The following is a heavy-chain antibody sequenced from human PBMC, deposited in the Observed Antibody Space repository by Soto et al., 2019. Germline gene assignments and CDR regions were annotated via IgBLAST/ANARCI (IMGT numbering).Heavy chain of an antibody. CDR1: SYSISGGVC. CDR3: ARVTIFEYWFDP. CDR2: IYHSGSA. V-gene: IGHV4-38-2*01. D-gene: IGHD3-3*01. J-gene: IGHJ5*02. Sequence: SETLSLTSVVSSYSISGGVCWAWIRQPAGKGLEWIGNIYHSGSAHYNPSLKSRVTMSVDTSKNNFSLRLNSVNAEDTAVYYCARVTIFEYWFDPWGQGILVTVSS.